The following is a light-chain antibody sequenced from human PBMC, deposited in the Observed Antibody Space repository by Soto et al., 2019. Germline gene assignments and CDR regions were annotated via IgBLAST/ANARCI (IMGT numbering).Light chain of an antibody. CDR2: EVS. V-gene: IGLV2-14*01. Sequence: QSLQSQPASVSGSPGQSITISCTGTSSDVGSYNYVSWYQLHPGKAPKLMIYEVSNRPSGVSNRFSGSKSGDTASLTISGLQAEDEADYYCSSYTTRTTLHVFGTGTKVTVL. CDR3: SSYTTRTTLHV. CDR1: SSDVGSYNY. J-gene: IGLJ1*01.